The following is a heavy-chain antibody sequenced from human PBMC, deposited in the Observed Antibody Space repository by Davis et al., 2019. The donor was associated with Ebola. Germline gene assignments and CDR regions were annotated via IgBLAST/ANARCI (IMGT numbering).Heavy chain of an antibody. Sequence: KVSCKGSGYSFTSYYIGWVRQMTGKGLEWMGIIYPGDSDTRYSPSFQGQVTISADKSISTAYLQWSSLKASDTAMYYCARHDGGGIAAAGTEYFQHWGQGTLVTVSS. J-gene: IGHJ1*01. CDR1: GYSFTSYY. V-gene: IGHV5-51*01. D-gene: IGHD6-13*01. CDR3: ARHDGGGIAAAGTEYFQH. CDR2: IYPGDSDT.